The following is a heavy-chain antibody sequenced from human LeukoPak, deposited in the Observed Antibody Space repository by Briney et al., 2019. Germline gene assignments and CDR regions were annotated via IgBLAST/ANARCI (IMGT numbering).Heavy chain of an antibody. CDR1: GYTFTSYD. J-gene: IGHJ4*02. CDR3: ARSYYYEQYYFDY. D-gene: IGHD3-22*01. Sequence: GASVKVSCKASGYTFTSYDINWVRQATGQGLEWMGWMNPNSGNTGYAQKFQGRVTMTRNTSISTAYMELSSLRSEDTAVYYCARSYYYEQYYFDYWGQGTLVTVSS. CDR2: MNPNSGNT. V-gene: IGHV1-8*01.